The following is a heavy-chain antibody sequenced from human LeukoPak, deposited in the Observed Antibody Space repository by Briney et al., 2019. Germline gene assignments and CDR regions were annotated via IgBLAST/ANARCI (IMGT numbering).Heavy chain of an antibody. CDR1: GGTFNSYA. Sequence: SVKVSCKASGGTFNSYAISWVRQAPGQGLEWRGGIMPLFGTANYAQEFQGRVTFTTDESASTAYMEVSSLRSEDTAVYYCASGSLGDGYGVGDYYQYMDVWGKGTTVTVSS. D-gene: IGHD5-24*01. V-gene: IGHV1-69*05. CDR2: IMPLFGTA. J-gene: IGHJ6*03. CDR3: ASGSLGDGYGVGDYYQYMDV.